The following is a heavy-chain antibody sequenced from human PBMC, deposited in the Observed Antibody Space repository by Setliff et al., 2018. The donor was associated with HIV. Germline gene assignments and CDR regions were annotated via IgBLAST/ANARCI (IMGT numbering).Heavy chain of an antibody. Sequence: SETLSLTCSVSGGSISSGTYYWGWIRQPPGKGLEWIGSMSHSGSTLYNPSLKSRVTISVDTSNNHFSLKLRSVTAADTAVYYCARATPGYNYGSRHAFDIWGQGTKVTVSS. D-gene: IGHD5-18*01. J-gene: IGHJ3*02. CDR2: MSHSGST. CDR1: GGSISSGTYY. CDR3: ARATPGYNYGSRHAFDI. V-gene: IGHV4-39*07.